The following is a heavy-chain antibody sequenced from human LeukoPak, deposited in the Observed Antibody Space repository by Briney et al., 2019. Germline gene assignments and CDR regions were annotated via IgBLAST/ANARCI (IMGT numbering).Heavy chain of an antibody. CDR1: GGSLSRSSYY. J-gene: IGHJ3*02. CDR3: ARDGIMMGWGDAFDI. Sequence: SETLSLTCTVSGGSLSRSSYYWGWIRQPPGKGLEWIGRIYTSGSTNYNPSLKSRVTISVDTSKNQFSLKLSSVTAADTAVYYGARDGIMMGWGDAFDIWGQGKMVTVSS. V-gene: IGHV4-61*02. CDR2: IYTSGST. D-gene: IGHD3-16*01.